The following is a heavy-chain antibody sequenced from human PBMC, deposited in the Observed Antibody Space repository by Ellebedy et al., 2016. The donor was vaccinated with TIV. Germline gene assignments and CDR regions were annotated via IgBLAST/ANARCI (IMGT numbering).Heavy chain of an antibody. V-gene: IGHV1-46*01. Sequence: AASVKVSCKASGYTFTNYYMHWARQAPGQGLEWMGIIEPSGGTTIYAQKFQGRVTMTRDTSTITVYMELSSLRSEDTAVYYCAREDLLSSSSSDNYGMDVWGQGTTVTVPS. CDR1: GYTFTNYY. CDR2: IEPSGGTT. D-gene: IGHD6-6*01. CDR3: AREDLLSSSSSDNYGMDV. J-gene: IGHJ6*02.